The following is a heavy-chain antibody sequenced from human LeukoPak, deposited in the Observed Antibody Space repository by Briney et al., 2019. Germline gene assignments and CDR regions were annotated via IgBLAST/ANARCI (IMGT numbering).Heavy chain of an antibody. Sequence: GGSLRLSCASSGFTFSNYWMSWVRQAPGKGLEWVANIKEDGSEKDYVDSVKGRFTISRDNAKNSLYLQMNSLRAEDTAIYYCARDWGAAGLWDYWGQGTLVTVSS. CDR2: IKEDGSEK. J-gene: IGHJ4*02. D-gene: IGHD6-13*01. CDR3: ARDWGAAGLWDY. CDR1: GFTFSNYW. V-gene: IGHV3-7*05.